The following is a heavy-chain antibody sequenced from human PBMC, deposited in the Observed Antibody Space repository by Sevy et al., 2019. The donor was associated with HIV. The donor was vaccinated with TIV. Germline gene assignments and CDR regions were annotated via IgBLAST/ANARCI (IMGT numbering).Heavy chain of an antibody. CDR1: GYTLTELS. CDR3: AITKDYYDSSGYPFDY. D-gene: IGHD3-22*01. CDR2: FDPEDGET. J-gene: IGHJ4*02. V-gene: IGHV1-24*01. Sequence: ASVKVSCKVSGYTLTELSMHWVRQAPGKGLEWMGSFDPEDGETIYAQNFQGRVTMTEDRSTDTAYMELSSLRSEDTAVYYCAITKDYYDSSGYPFDYWGQGTLVTVSS.